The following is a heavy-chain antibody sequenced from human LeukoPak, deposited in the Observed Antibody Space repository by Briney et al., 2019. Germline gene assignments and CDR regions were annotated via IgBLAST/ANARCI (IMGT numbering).Heavy chain of an antibody. CDR2: IWYDGSNK. CDR1: GFTFSSYA. CDR3: AREGAGYGDYWPYWYFDL. Sequence: PGGSLRLSCAASGFTFSSYAMSWVRQAPGKGLEWVAVIWYDGSNKYYADSVKGRFTISRDNSKNTLYLQMNSLRAEDTAVYYCAREGAGYGDYWPYWYFDLWGRGTLVTVSS. D-gene: IGHD4-17*01. J-gene: IGHJ2*01. V-gene: IGHV3-33*08.